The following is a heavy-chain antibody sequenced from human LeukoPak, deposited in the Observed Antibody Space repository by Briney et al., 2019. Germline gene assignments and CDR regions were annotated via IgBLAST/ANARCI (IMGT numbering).Heavy chain of an antibody. D-gene: IGHD4-23*01. CDR2: ISAYNGNT. CDR3: ARGADYGGNSNYFDY. Sequence: ASVKVSCKASGYTFTSYGISWVRQAPGQGLEWMGWISAYNGNTNYAQKLQGRVTMTTDTSTSTAYMELRSLRSDDTAVYYCARGADYGGNSNYFDYWGQGTQVTVSS. V-gene: IGHV1-18*01. J-gene: IGHJ4*02. CDR1: GYTFTSYG.